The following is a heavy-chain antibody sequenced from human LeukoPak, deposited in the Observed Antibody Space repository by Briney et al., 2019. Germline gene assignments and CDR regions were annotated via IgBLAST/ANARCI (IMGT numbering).Heavy chain of an antibody. V-gene: IGHV4-4*07. Sequence: SETLSLTCTVSGGSISSYYWSWIRQPAGKGLEWIGRIYTSGSTNYNPSLKSRVTMSVDTSKNQFSLKLSSVTAADTAVYYCAGDYYDSSGYYYHGWFDPWGQGTLVTVSS. CDR2: IYTSGST. CDR1: GGSISSYY. CDR3: AGDYYDSSGYYYHGWFDP. D-gene: IGHD3-22*01. J-gene: IGHJ5*02.